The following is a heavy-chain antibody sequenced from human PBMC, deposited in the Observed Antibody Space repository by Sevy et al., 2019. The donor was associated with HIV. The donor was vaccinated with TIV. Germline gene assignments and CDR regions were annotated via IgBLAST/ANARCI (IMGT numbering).Heavy chain of an antibody. CDR1: GGSISSYY. CDR3: ARVRRYFPTSLGNYYSYYYMDV. D-gene: IGHD3-9*01. CDR2: IYYSGST. Sequence: SETLSLTCTVSGGSISSYYWSWIRQPPGKGLEWIGYIYYSGSTNYKPSLKSRVTISVDTSKNQFSLKLSSVTAADTAVYYCARVRRYFPTSLGNYYSYYYMDVWGKGTTVTVS. V-gene: IGHV4-59*01. J-gene: IGHJ6*03.